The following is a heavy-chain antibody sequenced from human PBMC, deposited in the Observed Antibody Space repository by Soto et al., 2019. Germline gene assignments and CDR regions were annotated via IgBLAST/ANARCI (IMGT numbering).Heavy chain of an antibody. D-gene: IGHD6-19*01. CDR1: GGTFSSYA. CDR3: ASLEGSGWKFPFDY. V-gene: IGHV1-69*01. CDR2: IIPIFGTA. Sequence: QAKLVQSGAEVKKPVSSVKVSCKASGGTFSSYAISWVRQAPGQGLEWMGGIIPIFGTANYAQKFQGRVTITADESTSTAYMELSSLRSEDTAVYYCASLEGSGWKFPFDYWGQGTLVTVSS. J-gene: IGHJ4*02.